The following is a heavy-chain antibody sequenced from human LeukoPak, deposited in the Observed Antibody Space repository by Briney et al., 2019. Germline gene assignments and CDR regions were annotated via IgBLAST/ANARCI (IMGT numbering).Heavy chain of an antibody. D-gene: IGHD6-19*01. Sequence: QPGGSLRLSCAASGFTFSSYAMSWLRQAPGKGLEWVSAISGSGGSTYYADSVKGRFTISRDNSKNTLYLQMNSLRAEDAAVYYCAKRQRAVAGNYYYYGMDVWGQGTTVTVSS. J-gene: IGHJ6*02. V-gene: IGHV3-23*01. CDR3: AKRQRAVAGNYYYYGMDV. CDR1: GFTFSSYA. CDR2: ISGSGGST.